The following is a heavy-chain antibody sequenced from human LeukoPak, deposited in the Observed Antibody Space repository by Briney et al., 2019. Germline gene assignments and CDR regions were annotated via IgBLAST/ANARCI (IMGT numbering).Heavy chain of an antibody. D-gene: IGHD3-22*01. CDR3: ARDQPTPPYYYDSSGSTPHFDY. J-gene: IGHJ4*02. V-gene: IGHV1-18*01. CDR2: MSAYNGNT. Sequence: ASVRVSCKASGYTFTSYVISGVRQAPRQALEWMGWMSAYNGNTNYAQKLQGRVTMTTDTSRSIAYMELRSLRSDDTAVYYCARDQPTPPYYYDSSGSTPHFDYWGQGTLVTVSS. CDR1: GYTFTSYV.